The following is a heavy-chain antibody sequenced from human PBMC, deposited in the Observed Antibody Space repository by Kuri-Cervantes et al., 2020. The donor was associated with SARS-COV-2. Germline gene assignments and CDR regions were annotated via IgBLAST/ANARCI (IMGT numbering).Heavy chain of an antibody. Sequence: SETLSLTCTVSGVSISSYYWNWIRQSPGKGLEWIGYIYYSATTNYNPSLKSRVTISVDTSKNQFSLKLSSVTAADTAVYYCARAGYGSGSYGVDYWGQGTLVTVSS. V-gene: IGHV4-59*12. CDR2: IYYSATT. CDR1: GVSISSYY. D-gene: IGHD3-10*01. CDR3: ARAGYGSGSYGVDY. J-gene: IGHJ4*02.